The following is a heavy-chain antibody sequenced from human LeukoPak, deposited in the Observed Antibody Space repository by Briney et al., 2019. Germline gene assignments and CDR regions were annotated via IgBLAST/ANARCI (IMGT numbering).Heavy chain of an antibody. CDR1: GYTFTGYY. D-gene: IGHD3-22*01. Sequence: GSSVKVSCKASGYTFTGYYMHWVRQAPGQGREWMGWINPNSGGTNYAQKFQGRVTMTRDTSISTAYMELSRLRSDDTAVYYCARSDSSGGFVEWGQGTLVTVSS. CDR3: ARSDSSGGFVE. J-gene: IGHJ4*02. V-gene: IGHV1-2*02. CDR2: INPNSGGT.